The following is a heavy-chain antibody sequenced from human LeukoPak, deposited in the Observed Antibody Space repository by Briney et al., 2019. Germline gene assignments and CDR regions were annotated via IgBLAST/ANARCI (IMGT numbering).Heavy chain of an antibody. V-gene: IGHV4-30-4*02. CDR1: GGSISSGDYY. CDR3: ARESDSSSWYSWFDP. D-gene: IGHD6-13*01. J-gene: IGHJ5*02. CDR2: IYYSGST. Sequence: PSETLSLTCTVSGGSISSGDYYWNWIRQPPGKGLEWTGYIYYSGSTAYNPSLKSRVTISVDTSKNQFSLKLSSVTAADTAVYYCARESDSSSWYSWFDPWGQGTLVTVSS.